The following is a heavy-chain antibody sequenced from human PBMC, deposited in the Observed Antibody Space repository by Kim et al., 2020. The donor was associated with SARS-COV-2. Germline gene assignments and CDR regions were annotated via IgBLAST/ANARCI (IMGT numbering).Heavy chain of an antibody. V-gene: IGHV4-34*01. Sequence: SETLSLTCAVYGGSFSGYYWSWIRQPPGKGLEWIGEINHSGSSNYNPSLKSRVTITVDTSKNQFSLKLSSVTAADTAVYYCARGNHSKNMVRGVISWYLELWGRGTPVTVTS. CDR2: INHSGSS. CDR3: ARGNHSKNMVRGVISWYLEL. D-gene: IGHD3-10*01. J-gene: IGHJ2*01. CDR1: GGSFSGYY.